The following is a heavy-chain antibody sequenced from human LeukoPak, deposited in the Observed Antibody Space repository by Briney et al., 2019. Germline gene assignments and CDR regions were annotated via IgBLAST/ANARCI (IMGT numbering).Heavy chain of an antibody. CDR2: ISGSGGNT. J-gene: IGHJ4*02. CDR3: AKVPASRWFFDY. CDR1: GFTFSSYA. D-gene: IGHD2-15*01. Sequence: GGSLRLSCAASGFTFSSYAMSWVRQAPGKGLEWVSTISGSGGNTYYADSVKGRFTISRDSSKNTLCLQMNSLRAEDSAIYSCAKVPASRWFFDYWGQGTLVTVSS. V-gene: IGHV3-23*01.